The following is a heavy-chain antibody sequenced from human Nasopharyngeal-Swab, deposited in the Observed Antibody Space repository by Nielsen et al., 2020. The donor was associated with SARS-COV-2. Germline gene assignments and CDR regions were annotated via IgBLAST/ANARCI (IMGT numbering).Heavy chain of an antibody. J-gene: IGHJ6*02. D-gene: IGHD2-2*01. V-gene: IGHV4-39*07. Sequence: RQDPGKGLEWIGSIYYSGSTYYNPSLKSRVTISVDKSKNQFSLKLSSVTAADTAVYYCASVLGYCSSTSCYYYYGMDVWGQGTTVTVSS. CDR3: ASVLGYCSSTSCYYYYGMDV. CDR2: IYYSGST.